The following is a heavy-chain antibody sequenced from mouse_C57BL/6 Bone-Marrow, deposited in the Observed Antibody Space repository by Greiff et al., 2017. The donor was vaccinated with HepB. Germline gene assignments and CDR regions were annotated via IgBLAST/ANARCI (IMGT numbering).Heavy chain of an antibody. Sequence: EVHLVESGGDLVKPGGSLKLSCAASGFTFSSYGMSWVRQTPDKRLEWVATISSGGSYTYYPDSVKGRFTISRDNAKNTLYLQMSSLKSEDTAMYYCARQLGYAMDYWGQGTSVTVSS. CDR3: ARQLGYAMDY. D-gene: IGHD3-3*01. J-gene: IGHJ4*01. V-gene: IGHV5-6*01. CDR1: GFTFSSYG. CDR2: ISSGGSYT.